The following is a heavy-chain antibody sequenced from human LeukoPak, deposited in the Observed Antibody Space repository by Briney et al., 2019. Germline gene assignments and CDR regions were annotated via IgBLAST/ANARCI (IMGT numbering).Heavy chain of an antibody. V-gene: IGHV4-39*01. J-gene: IGHJ4*02. D-gene: IGHD5-18*01. CDR2: ISNGGST. Sequence: SETLSLTCTVSGGSISSSGYYWGWIRQPPGKGLEWIGSISNGGSTYYNPSLKSRVTISVDTPKNQFSLKLSSVTAADTAVYYCARSPWLHDSRWSQGTLVTVSS. CDR3: ARSPWLHDSR. CDR1: GGSISSSGYY.